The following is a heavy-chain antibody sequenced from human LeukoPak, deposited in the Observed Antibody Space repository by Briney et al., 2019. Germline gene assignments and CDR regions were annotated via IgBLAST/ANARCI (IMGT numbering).Heavy chain of an antibody. CDR3: ARVYYYGSELDY. D-gene: IGHD3-10*01. Sequence: SQTLSLTCTVSGGSISSGGYYWSWIRQPPGKGLEWIGYIYHSGGTYYNPSLKSRVTISVDRSKNQFSLKLSSVTAADTAVYYCARVYYYGSELDYWGQGTLVTVSS. CDR1: GGSISSGGYY. V-gene: IGHV4-30-2*01. CDR2: IYHSGGT. J-gene: IGHJ4*02.